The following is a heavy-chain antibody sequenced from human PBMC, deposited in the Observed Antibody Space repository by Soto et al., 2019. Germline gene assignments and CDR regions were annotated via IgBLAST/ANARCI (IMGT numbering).Heavy chain of an antibody. V-gene: IGHV1-18*01. CDR3: AIDGYYGSGSYYNVRVKYYYYGMDV. CDR2: ISAYNGNT. CDR1: GYTFTSYG. Sequence: QVQLVQSGAEVKKPGASVKVSCKASGYTFTSYGISWVRQAPGQGLEWMGWISAYNGNTNYAQKLQGRVTMTTDTSTRTAYMELRSLRSDDTAVYYCAIDGYYGSGSYYNVRVKYYYYGMDVWGKGTKVTVSS. J-gene: IGHJ6*04. D-gene: IGHD3-10*01.